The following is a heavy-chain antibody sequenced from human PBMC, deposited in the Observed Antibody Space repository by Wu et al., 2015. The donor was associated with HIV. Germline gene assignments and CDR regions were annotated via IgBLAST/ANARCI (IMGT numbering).Heavy chain of an antibody. J-gene: IGHJ4*02. D-gene: IGHD3-16*01. V-gene: IGHV1-2*02. Sequence: QVQLVQSGTEMKKTGASVRVSCKTSGYTFTDYYINWVRQAPGQGLEWMGWINPNNGGTSYAQKFQDRATITRDTSTGVVYLGLIGLRSADTAVYFCARDQGPGRGKGLDYWAGDRLSPSPQ. CDR3: ARDQGPGRGKGLDY. CDR2: INPNNGGT. CDR1: GYTFTDYY.